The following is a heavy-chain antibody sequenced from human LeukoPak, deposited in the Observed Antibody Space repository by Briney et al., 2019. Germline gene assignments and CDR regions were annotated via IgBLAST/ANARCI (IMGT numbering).Heavy chain of an antibody. Sequence: EASVKVSCKASGGTFSSYAISWVRQAPGQGLEWMGGIIPIFGTANYAQKFQGRVTITADESTSTAYMELSSLRSEDTAVYYCARDRRYSSSSGGPFDYWGQGTLVTVSS. J-gene: IGHJ4*02. CDR3: ARDRRYSSSSGGPFDY. CDR2: IIPIFGTA. V-gene: IGHV1-69*01. CDR1: GGTFSSYA. D-gene: IGHD6-6*01.